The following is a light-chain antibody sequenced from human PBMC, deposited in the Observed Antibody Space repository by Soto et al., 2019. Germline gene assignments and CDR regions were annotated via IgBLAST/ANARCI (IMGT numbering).Light chain of an antibody. V-gene: IGKV3-15*01. CDR3: QQYDNWSPYT. CDR2: GAS. J-gene: IGKJ2*01. Sequence: EIVRTQSPATLSVSPGERATLSCRASQSVGGNLAWYQQKPGQAPRLLVYGASTRASGIPARFSGTGSGTEFPLTISSLQSEDFAVYYWQQYDNWSPYTFGQGTNLQIK. CDR1: QSVGGN.